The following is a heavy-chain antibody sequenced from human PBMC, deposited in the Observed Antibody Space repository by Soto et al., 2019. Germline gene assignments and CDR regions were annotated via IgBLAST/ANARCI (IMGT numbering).Heavy chain of an antibody. CDR1: GFTFSSYA. Sequence: GGSLRLSCAASGFTFSSYAMSWVRQAPGKGLEWVSAISGSGGSTYYADSVKGRFTISRDNSKNTLYLQMNSLRAEDTAVYYCAKASDTAMANYYYYGMDVWGQGTTGTAP. V-gene: IGHV3-23*01. D-gene: IGHD5-18*01. CDR3: AKASDTAMANYYYYGMDV. CDR2: ISGSGGST. J-gene: IGHJ6*02.